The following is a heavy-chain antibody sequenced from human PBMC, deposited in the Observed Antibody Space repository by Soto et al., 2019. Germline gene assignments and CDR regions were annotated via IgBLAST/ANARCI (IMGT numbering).Heavy chain of an antibody. CDR2: INGGNGNT. CDR1: GYIFTTYA. CDR3: ARVGYSSGWSDFDY. Sequence: ASVKVSCKASGYIFTTYAMHWVRQAPGQRLEWMGWINGGNGNTKYSQKFQGRVTLTRDTSASTAYMELSRLKSEDTAVYYCARVGYSSGWSDFDYWGQGTPVTVSS. J-gene: IGHJ4*02. D-gene: IGHD6-19*01. V-gene: IGHV1-3*01.